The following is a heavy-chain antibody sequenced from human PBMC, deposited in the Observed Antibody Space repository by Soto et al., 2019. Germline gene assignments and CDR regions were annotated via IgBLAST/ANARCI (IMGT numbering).Heavy chain of an antibody. CDR1: GFTFSSNS. D-gene: IGHD2-21*02. V-gene: IGHV3-48*02. J-gene: IGHJ4*02. CDR2: ITSSSSTI. CDR3: GRGRVGTAYFDY. Sequence: GGSLRLSCAASGFTFSSNSMNWVRQAPGKGLEWISYITSSSSTIYYADSVKGRFTISRDNAKNTVYLQMNSLREEDTAVYYFGRGRVGTAYFDYWGQGTLVTVSS.